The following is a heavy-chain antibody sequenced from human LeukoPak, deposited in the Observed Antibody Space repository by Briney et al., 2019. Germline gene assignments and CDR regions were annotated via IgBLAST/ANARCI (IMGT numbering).Heavy chain of an antibody. V-gene: IGHV4-30-2*01. CDR3: ARHYLTGVGIPIDAFDI. CDR2: IYHSGST. Sequence: SQTLSLTCAVSGGSISSGGYSWSWIRQPPGKGLEWIGYIYHSGSTYYNPSLKSRVTISVDRSKNQFSLKLSSVTAADTAVYYCARHYLTGVGIPIDAFDIWGQGTIVTVSS. CDR1: GGSISSGGYS. J-gene: IGHJ3*02. D-gene: IGHD5-18*01.